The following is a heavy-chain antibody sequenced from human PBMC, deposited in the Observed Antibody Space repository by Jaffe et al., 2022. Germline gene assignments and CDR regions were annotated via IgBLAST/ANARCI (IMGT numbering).Heavy chain of an antibody. J-gene: IGHJ5*02. CDR1: GYTFTGYY. Sequence: QVQLVQSGAEVKKPGASVKVSCKASGYTFTGYYMHWVRQAPGQGLEWMGWINPNSGGTNYAQKFQGRVTMTRDTSISTAYMELSRLRSDDTAVYYCARDRPPLAYSSEVYNWFDPWGQGTLVTVSS. D-gene: IGHD2-21*01. CDR3: ARDRPPLAYSSEVYNWFDP. CDR2: INPNSGGT. V-gene: IGHV1-2*02.